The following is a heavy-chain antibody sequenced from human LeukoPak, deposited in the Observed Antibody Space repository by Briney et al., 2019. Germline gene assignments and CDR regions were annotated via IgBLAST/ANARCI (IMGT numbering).Heavy chain of an antibody. D-gene: IGHD3-16*01. CDR2: IRYDGSNK. J-gene: IGHJ4*02. CDR3: AKGRNAYYSPFDY. V-gene: IGHV3-30*02. CDR1: GFTFSSYG. Sequence: PGGSLRLSCAASGFTFSSYGMHWVRQAPGKGLEWVAFIRYDGSNKYYADSVKGRFTISRDNSKNTLYLQMNSLRAEDMALYYCAKGRNAYYSPFDYWGQGTLVTVSS.